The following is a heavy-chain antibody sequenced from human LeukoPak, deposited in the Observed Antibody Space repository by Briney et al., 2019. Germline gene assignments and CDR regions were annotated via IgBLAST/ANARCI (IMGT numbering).Heavy chain of an antibody. V-gene: IGHV3-23*01. D-gene: IGHD2-15*01. Sequence: GGSLRLSCAASGFTFSSYAMTWVRQAPGMGLEWVSTISGGGGSTYYADSVKGRFTISRGNSKNTLYLQMNNLRAEDTAVYYCAKDHRVGQLLLLPWGQGTLVTVS. J-gene: IGHJ5*02. CDR1: GFTFSSYA. CDR2: ISGGGGST. CDR3: AKDHRVGQLLLLP.